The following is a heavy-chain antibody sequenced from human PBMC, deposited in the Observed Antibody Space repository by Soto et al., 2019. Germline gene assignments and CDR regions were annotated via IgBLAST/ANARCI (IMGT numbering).Heavy chain of an antibody. J-gene: IGHJ6*03. V-gene: IGHV3-48*01. CDR1: GFTFNRFG. CDR3: ARRPLWSGLSDYYYMDV. D-gene: IGHD3-3*01. Sequence: EEQLVESGGALVQPGGSLRLSCAASGFTFNRFGMNWVRQAPGKGLEWISYISSASSTTQYAESVKGRFTISRDNGRDSMYLQMSSLRVEDTAVYYCARRPLWSGLSDYYYMDVWGKVTTVTVSS. CDR2: ISSASSTT.